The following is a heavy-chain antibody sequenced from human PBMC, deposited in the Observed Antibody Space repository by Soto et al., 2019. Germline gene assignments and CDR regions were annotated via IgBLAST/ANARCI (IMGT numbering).Heavy chain of an antibody. CDR1: RFTFSIYW. CDR2: INQDGSEE. V-gene: IGHV3-7*01. D-gene: IGHD6-19*01. Sequence: GGSLRLSCAASRFTFSIYWMSWVRQAPGKGLEWVANINQDGSEEYYVDSVKGRFTIPRDNAQNSLYLQMNSLRAEDTAVYYCARAAEAGTVDYWGQGTLVTVSS. J-gene: IGHJ4*02. CDR3: ARAAEAGTVDY.